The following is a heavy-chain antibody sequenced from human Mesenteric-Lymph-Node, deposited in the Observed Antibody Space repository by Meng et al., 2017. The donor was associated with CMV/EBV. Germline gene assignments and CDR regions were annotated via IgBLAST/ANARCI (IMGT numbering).Heavy chain of an antibody. CDR1: GFTFNSHS. CDR2: ISSSSSYI. Sequence: GGSLRLSCAASGFTFNSHSMNWVRQAPGKGLEWVSFISSSSSYIYYADSVKGRFTISRDNAKNSLYLQMNNLRAEDTAVYYCARGRADFWSDYKTPNFDYWGQGTLVTVSS. CDR3: ARGRADFWSDYKTPNFDY. V-gene: IGHV3-21*01. D-gene: IGHD3-3*01. J-gene: IGHJ4*02.